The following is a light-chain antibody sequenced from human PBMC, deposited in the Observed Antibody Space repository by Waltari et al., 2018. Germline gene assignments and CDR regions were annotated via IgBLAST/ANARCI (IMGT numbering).Light chain of an antibody. V-gene: IGLV4-69*01. Sequence: QLVLTQSPSASVSLGASVKLTCTLDSGHSTNVIAWHQQQPEKGPRFLMRVNSDGSHSKGDEIPDRFSGSSSGTERYLTISSLQSEDEADYYCQTGGHGTWVFGGGTKLTVL. J-gene: IGLJ3*02. CDR1: SGHSTNV. CDR3: QTGGHGTWV. CDR2: VNSDGSH.